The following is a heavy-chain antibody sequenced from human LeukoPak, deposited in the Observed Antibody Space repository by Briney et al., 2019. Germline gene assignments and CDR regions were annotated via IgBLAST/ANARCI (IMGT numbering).Heavy chain of an antibody. Sequence: GGSLRLSGAASGLTFSSYAMHWFRRAPGKGLGGVGVISYDVINKYYADSVKGRFTIPRDNSKNTLYLQMNSLRAEDTAVYYCARDVSELGDAFDIWGQGTMVTVSS. J-gene: IGHJ3*02. D-gene: IGHD1-7*01. CDR3: ARDVSELGDAFDI. CDR1: GLTFSSYA. V-gene: IGHV3-30-3*01. CDR2: ISYDVINK.